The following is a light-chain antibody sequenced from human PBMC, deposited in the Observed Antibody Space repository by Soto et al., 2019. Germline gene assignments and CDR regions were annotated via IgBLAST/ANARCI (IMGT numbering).Light chain of an antibody. CDR3: QQSGT. CDR2: KAP. CDR1: QSISSW. Sequence: DLQMTQSPSTLSASVGDRVTITCRASQSISSWLAWYQQKPGKAPKLLIYKAPSLESGVPSRFSGSGSGTEFTLTISSLQPDDFATYYCQQSGTFGQGTKVDIK. J-gene: IGKJ1*01. V-gene: IGKV1-5*03.